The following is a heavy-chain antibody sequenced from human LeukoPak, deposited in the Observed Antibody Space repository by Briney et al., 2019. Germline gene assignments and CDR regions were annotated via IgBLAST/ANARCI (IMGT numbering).Heavy chain of an antibody. CDR2: IYYSGST. Sequence: SETLSLTCTVSGGSISSSSYYWGWIRQPPGKGLEWIGSIYYSGSTYYNPSLKSRVTISVDTSKNQFSLKLSSVTAADTAVYYCARRDVTIFGVDYYFDYWGQGTLVTVSS. V-gene: IGHV4-39*01. CDR3: ARRDVTIFGVDYYFDY. D-gene: IGHD3-3*01. CDR1: GGSISSSSYY. J-gene: IGHJ4*02.